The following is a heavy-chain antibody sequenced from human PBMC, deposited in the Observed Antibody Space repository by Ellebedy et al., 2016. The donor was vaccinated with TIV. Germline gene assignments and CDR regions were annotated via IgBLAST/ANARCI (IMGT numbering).Heavy chain of an antibody. CDR2: INHSGST. Sequence: MPSETLSLTCAVYGGSFSGYYWSWIRQAPGKGLEWIGEINHSGSTNYNPSLKSRVTISADKSKNQFSLKLSSVTAADTAVYYCAREFPRGGTTAYWGQGTLVSVSS. CDR3: AREFPRGGTTAY. D-gene: IGHD1-7*01. J-gene: IGHJ4*02. CDR1: GGSFSGYY. V-gene: IGHV4-34*01.